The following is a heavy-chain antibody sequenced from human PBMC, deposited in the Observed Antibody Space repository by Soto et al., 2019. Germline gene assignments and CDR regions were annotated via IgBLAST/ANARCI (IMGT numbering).Heavy chain of an antibody. CDR3: GRDTAAAGPHAFRDGSDY. V-gene: IGHV1-69*13. CDR2: IIPIFGTA. D-gene: IGHD6-13*01. J-gene: IGHJ4*02. CDR1: GGTFSSYA. Sequence: SVKVSCKASGGTFSSYAISWVRQAPGQGLEWMRGIIPIFGTANYAQKFQGRVTITADESTSTAYMELSSLRSEDTAVYYCGRDTAAAGPHAFRDGSDYWGQGTLVTVSS.